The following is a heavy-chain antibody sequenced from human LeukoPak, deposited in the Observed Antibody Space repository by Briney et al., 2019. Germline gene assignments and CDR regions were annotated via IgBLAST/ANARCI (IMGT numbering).Heavy chain of an antibody. CDR1: GRSFSGYY. Sequence: SETLSLTCAVYGRSFSGYYWRWIRQPPGKGLEWIGEINHSGSTNYNPSLKSRVTISVDTSKNQFSLKLSSVTAADTAVYYCARGREDIVVVPAARRDSSNDYWGQGTLVTVPS. V-gene: IGHV4-34*01. CDR3: ARGREDIVVVPAARRDSSNDY. D-gene: IGHD2-2*01. J-gene: IGHJ4*02. CDR2: INHSGST.